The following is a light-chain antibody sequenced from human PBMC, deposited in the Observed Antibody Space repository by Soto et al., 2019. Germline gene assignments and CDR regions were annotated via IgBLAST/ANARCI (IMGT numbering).Light chain of an antibody. J-gene: IGKJ1*01. V-gene: IGKV1-9*01. Sequence: IQLTHSPSSLSASVGDSVTITCRARQGTSTYLAWYQQKPGKAPNLLIYAASTLLSGVPSRFSGSGSGTEFTLTISSLQPEDFATYYCQQYNSYPRTFGQGTKVDIK. CDR2: AAS. CDR3: QQYNSYPRT. CDR1: QGTSTY.